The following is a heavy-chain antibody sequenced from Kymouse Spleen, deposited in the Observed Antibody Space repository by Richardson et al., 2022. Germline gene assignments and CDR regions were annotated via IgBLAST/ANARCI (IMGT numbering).Heavy chain of an antibody. D-gene: IGHD3-10*01. Sequence: EVQLVQSGAEVKKPGESLKISCKGSGYSFTSYWIGWVRQMPGKGLEWMGIIYPGDSDTRYSPSFQGQVTISADKSISTAYLQWSSLKASDTAMYYCARHGIWFGELLSSYNWFDPWGQGTLVTVSS. CDR2: IYPGDSDT. CDR3: ARHGIWFGELLSSYNWFDP. J-gene: IGHJ5*02. V-gene: IGHV5-51*01. CDR1: GYSFTSYW.